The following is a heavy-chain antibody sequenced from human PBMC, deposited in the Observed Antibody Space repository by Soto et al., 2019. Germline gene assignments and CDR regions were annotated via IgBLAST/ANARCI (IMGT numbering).Heavy chain of an antibody. J-gene: IGHJ5*02. V-gene: IGHV1-18*01. CDR1: GYTFLTYD. CDR2: ISTYSGDT. Sequence: QVHLVQSGVEVKTPVASVKVSCQASGYTFLTYDISWVRQAPGQGLEWMGWISTYSGDTKYAQKFQGRVTMTTDTSTTTPYLELRSLRSDDTAVYYCARHHGPTTSENWFDPWGQGTLVTVSS. CDR3: ARHHGPTTSENWFDP. D-gene: IGHD5-12*01.